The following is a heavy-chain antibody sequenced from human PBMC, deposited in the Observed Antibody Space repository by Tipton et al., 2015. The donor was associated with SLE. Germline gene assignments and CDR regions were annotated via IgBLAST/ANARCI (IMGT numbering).Heavy chain of an antibody. CDR3: AKDLRGEPIDY. D-gene: IGHD1-14*01. Sequence: SLRLSCAASGFTFSSYAMHWVRQAPGKGLEWVAVISYDGSNKYYADSVKGRFTISRDNSKNTLYLQMNGLRAEDTAVYYCAKDLRGEPIDYWGQGTLVTVSS. CDR1: GFTFSSYA. V-gene: IGHV3-30*04. CDR2: ISYDGSNK. J-gene: IGHJ4*02.